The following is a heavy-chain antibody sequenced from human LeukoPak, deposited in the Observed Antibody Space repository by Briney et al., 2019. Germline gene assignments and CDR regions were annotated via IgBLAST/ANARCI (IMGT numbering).Heavy chain of an antibody. CDR1: GYTFTSYG. Sequence: ASVKVSCKASGYTFTSYGINWVRQATGQGLEWMGWMNPNSGNTGYAQKFQGRVTMTRNTSISTAYMELSSLRSEDTAVYYCARGGAFYGDDDYWGQGTLVTVSS. CDR2: MNPNSGNT. D-gene: IGHD4-17*01. CDR3: ARGGAFYGDDDY. J-gene: IGHJ4*02. V-gene: IGHV1-8*02.